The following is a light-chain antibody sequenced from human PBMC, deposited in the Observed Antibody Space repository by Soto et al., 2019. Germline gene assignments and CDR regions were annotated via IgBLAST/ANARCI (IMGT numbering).Light chain of an antibody. CDR1: QSVDTTF. Sequence: EIVLTQSPGSLSLSPGQRATLSCRASQSVDTTFFAWYQKKPGQAPRLLIYGASKRATGIPDRFSGSGSGKYITLIIRRVEPEDFAVYYCQQYMSSVTFGQGTKVEIK. CDR2: GAS. CDR3: QQYMSSVT. V-gene: IGKV3-20*01. J-gene: IGKJ1*01.